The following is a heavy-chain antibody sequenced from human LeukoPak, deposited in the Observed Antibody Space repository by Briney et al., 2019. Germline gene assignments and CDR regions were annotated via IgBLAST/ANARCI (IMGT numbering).Heavy chain of an antibody. V-gene: IGHV1-69*01. CDR2: IIPISGTA. Sequence: SLKLSCNASGVTFSSYAISWVRQAPGQGLEWVGGIIPISGTANYAHKFKGRVTITADESTSTAYMELSSLRSEDTAVYYCARNPGGDIVVVPAAILFGWFDPWGQGTLVTVSS. CDR3: ARNPGGDIVVVPAAILFGWFDP. D-gene: IGHD2-2*01. CDR1: GVTFSSYA. J-gene: IGHJ5*02.